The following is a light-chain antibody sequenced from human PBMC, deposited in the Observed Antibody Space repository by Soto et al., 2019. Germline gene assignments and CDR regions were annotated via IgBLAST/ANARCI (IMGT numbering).Light chain of an antibody. Sequence: EIVLTKSPATLSLSPGERATRSCRSSQIVSSYLAWYQQKPGQAPRLLIYDASNRATGIPARFSGSGSGTDFTLNISSLEPEDFAVYYCQHRSNWPLTFGGGTKVEIK. CDR3: QHRSNWPLT. CDR1: QIVSSY. V-gene: IGKV3-11*01. CDR2: DAS. J-gene: IGKJ4*02.